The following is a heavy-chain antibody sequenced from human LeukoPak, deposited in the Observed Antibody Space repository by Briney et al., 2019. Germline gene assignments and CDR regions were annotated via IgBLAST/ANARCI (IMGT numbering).Heavy chain of an antibody. CDR3: AKFGGGIAARRYYFDY. J-gene: IGHJ4*02. CDR1: GFTFSSYA. CDR2: ISGSGGST. V-gene: IGHV3-23*01. Sequence: GGSLRLSCAASGFTFSSYAISWVRQAPGKGLEWVSAISGSGGSTYYADSVKGRFTISRDNSKNTLYLQMNSLRAEDTAVYYCAKFGGGIAARRYYFDYWGQGTLGTVSS. D-gene: IGHD6-6*01.